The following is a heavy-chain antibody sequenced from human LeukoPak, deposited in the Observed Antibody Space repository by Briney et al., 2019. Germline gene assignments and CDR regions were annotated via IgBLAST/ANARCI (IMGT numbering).Heavy chain of an antibody. V-gene: IGHV4-34*01. D-gene: IGHD2-2*01. CDR1: GGSFSGYY. CDR3: ARGPQYPWFDP. J-gene: IGHJ5*02. Sequence: PSETLSLTCAVYGGSFSGYYWSWIRQPPGKGLEWIGEINHSGSTNYNPSLKSRVTISVDTSKNQLSLKLSSVTAADMAVYYCARGPQYPWFDPWGQGTLVTVSS. CDR2: INHSGST.